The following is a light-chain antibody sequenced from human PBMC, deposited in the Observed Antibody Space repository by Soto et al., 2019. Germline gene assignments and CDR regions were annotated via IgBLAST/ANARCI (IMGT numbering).Light chain of an antibody. CDR3: CSYAGSSTCV. Sequence: QSVLTQPASVSGSPGQSITISCTGTSSDVGSYNLVSWYQQHPGKAPKLMIYEGSKRPSGVSNRFSVSKSGNTASLTISGLQAEDEADYYCCSYAGSSTCVFGTGTKVTVL. V-gene: IGLV2-23*01. CDR2: EGS. CDR1: SSDVGSYNL. J-gene: IGLJ1*01.